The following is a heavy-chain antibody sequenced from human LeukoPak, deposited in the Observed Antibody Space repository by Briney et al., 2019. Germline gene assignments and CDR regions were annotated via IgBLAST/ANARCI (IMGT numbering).Heavy chain of an antibody. D-gene: IGHD3-22*01. CDR2: IYYSGST. V-gene: IGHV4-31*11. CDR3: ARDRRVVLDSSGYYYSPNHDAFDI. CDR1: GGSFSGYY. Sequence: SETLSLTCAVYGGSFSGYYWSWIRQHPGKGLEWIGYIYYSGSTYYNPSLKSRVTISVDTSKNQFSLKLSSVTAADTAVYYCARDRRVVLDSSGYYYSPNHDAFDIWGQGTMVTVSS. J-gene: IGHJ3*02.